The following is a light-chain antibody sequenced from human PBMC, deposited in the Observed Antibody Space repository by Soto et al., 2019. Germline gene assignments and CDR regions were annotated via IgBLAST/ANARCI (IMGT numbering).Light chain of an antibody. CDR1: QSVSSNF. CDR3: QQYGSSPRT. Sequence: EIVLTQSPGTLSLSPGERATLSCRASQSVSSNFLAWYQQKPGQAPRLLISGASSRATGIPDRFSGSGSGTEFTLTISRLEPEDFAVYYCQQYGSSPRTFGQGTKVEIK. V-gene: IGKV3-20*01. J-gene: IGKJ1*01. CDR2: GAS.